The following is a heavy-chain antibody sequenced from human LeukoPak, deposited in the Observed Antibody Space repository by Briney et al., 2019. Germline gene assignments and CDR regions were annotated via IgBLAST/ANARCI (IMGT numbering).Heavy chain of an antibody. J-gene: IGHJ4*02. Sequence: PSETLSLTCIVSGGSISSSSYYWDWIRQPPGKGLEWIGSIYYSGSTYYNPSLKSRVTISVDTSKNQFSLKLSSVTAADTAVYYCVGGVGYYYDSSGYYPFDYWGQGTLVTVSS. CDR2: IYYSGST. D-gene: IGHD3-22*01. CDR3: VGGVGYYYDSSGYYPFDY. V-gene: IGHV4-39*01. CDR1: GGSISSSSYY.